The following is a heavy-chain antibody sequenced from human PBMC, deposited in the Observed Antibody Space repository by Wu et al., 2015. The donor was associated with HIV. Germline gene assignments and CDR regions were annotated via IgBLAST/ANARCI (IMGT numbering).Heavy chain of an antibody. D-gene: IGHD3-10*01. CDR1: GYTFTGHY. Sequence: QVQLVQSGAEVKKPGASVKVSCKASGYTFTGHYLHWIRQAPGQGLEWMGWINPNSGGAHSAQTFEGRVTMTRDTSINTAYLELSSLTSDDTAIYFCARDLSIISPGSPSAASNTRGQGTLVIVSS. J-gene: IGHJ1*01. CDR2: INPNSGGA. CDR3: ARDLSIISPGSPSAASNT. V-gene: IGHV1-2*02.